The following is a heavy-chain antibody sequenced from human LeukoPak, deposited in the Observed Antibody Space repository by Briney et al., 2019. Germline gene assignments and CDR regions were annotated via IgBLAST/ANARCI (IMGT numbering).Heavy chain of an antibody. CDR2: INPNSGGT. J-gene: IGHJ4*02. CDR1: GGTFSSYA. D-gene: IGHD2-2*01. V-gene: IGHV1-2*06. Sequence: ASVKVSCKASGGTFSSYAISWVRQAPGQGLEWVGRINPNSGGTNYAQKFQGRVTMTRDTSISTAYMELSRLRSDDTAVYYCARGPRIIVVVPAAIRLNLPFDYWGQGTLVTVSS. CDR3: ARGPRIIVVVPAAIRLNLPFDY.